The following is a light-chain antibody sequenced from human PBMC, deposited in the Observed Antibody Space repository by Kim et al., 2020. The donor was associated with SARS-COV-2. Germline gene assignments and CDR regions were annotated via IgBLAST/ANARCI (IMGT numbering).Light chain of an antibody. CDR3: AAWDDSLNGQV. Sequence: QSVLTQPPSASGTPGQRVTISCSGSSSNIGSNTVSWYQQLPRTAPKLLIYSNDQRPSGVPDRFSGSKSGTSASLAISELQSEDEADYYCAAWDDSLNGQVFGGGTQLTVL. CDR1: SSNIGSNT. J-gene: IGLJ3*02. V-gene: IGLV1-44*01. CDR2: SND.